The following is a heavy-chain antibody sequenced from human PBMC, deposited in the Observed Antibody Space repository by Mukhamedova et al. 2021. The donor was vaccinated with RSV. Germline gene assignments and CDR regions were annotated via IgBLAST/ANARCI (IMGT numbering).Heavy chain of an antibody. V-gene: IGHV3-49*03. D-gene: IGHD2-21*02. J-gene: IGHJ3*02. Sequence: FRQAPGKWLEWVGFIRSKAYGGTTEYAASVKGRFTISRDDSKSIAYLQMNSLKTEDTAVYYCTPRGCGGDCYDAFDIWGQGTMV. CDR3: TPRGCGGDCYDAFDI. CDR2: IRSKAYGGTT.